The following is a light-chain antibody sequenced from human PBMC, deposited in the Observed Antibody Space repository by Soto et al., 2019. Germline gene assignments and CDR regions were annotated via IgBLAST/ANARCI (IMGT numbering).Light chain of an antibody. CDR2: EDN. V-gene: IGLV6-57*02. CDR1: SGSIASNY. CDR3: QSYDSSNHVV. Sequence: NFMLTQPHSVSESPGKTVTISCTGTSGSIASNYVQWYQQRPGSAPTTVIYEDNQRPSGVPDRFSGSIDSSPNSASLTISGLQTEDEADYYCQSYDSSNHVVFGGGTQLTVL. J-gene: IGLJ2*01.